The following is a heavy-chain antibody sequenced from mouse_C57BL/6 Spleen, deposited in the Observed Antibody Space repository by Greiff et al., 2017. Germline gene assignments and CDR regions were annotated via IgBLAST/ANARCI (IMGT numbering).Heavy chain of an antibody. CDR1: GFTFSDYG. J-gene: IGHJ4*01. D-gene: IGHD3-1*01. CDR2: ISNLAYSI. V-gene: IGHV5-15*01. CDR3: ANVGGRNGFGAIDY. Sequence: EVQVVESGGGLVQPGGSLKLSCAASGFTFSDYGMAWVRQATRKGPEWVAFISNLAYSIYYADTVTGRFNISRENAKNTLYLEMSSLRSAYTAMYYCANVGGRNGFGAIDYWGQGTSVTVSS.